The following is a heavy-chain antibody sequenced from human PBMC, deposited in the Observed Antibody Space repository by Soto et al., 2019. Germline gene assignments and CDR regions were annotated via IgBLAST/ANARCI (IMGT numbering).Heavy chain of an antibody. J-gene: IGHJ6*02. D-gene: IGHD3-3*01. V-gene: IGHV1-69*13. CDR3: ARVGFWSGYYTYGMDV. CDR2: IIPIFGTA. Sequence: SVKVSCKASGGTFSSYAISWVRRAPGQGLEWMGGIIPIFGTANYAQKFQGRVTITADESTSTAYMELSSLRSEDTAVYYCARVGFWSGYYTYGMDVWGQGTTVTVSS. CDR1: GGTFSSYA.